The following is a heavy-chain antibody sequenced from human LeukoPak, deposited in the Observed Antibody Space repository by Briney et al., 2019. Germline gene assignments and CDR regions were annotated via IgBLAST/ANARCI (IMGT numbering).Heavy chain of an antibody. CDR2: INWNGGST. V-gene: IGHV3-20*04. J-gene: IGHJ3*02. Sequence: GGSLRLSCATSGFIFDDYAMTWVRQAPGKGLEWVSGINWNGGSTGYADSVKGRFTISRDNAKNSLYLQMNTLRAEDTALYYCARGYDFWSGRLGDAFDIWGQGTMVTVSS. D-gene: IGHD3-3*01. CDR3: ARGYDFWSGRLGDAFDI. CDR1: GFIFDDYA.